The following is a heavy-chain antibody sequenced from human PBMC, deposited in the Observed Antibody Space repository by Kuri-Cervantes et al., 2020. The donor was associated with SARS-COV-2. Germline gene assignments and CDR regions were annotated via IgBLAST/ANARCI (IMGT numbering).Heavy chain of an antibody. Sequence: GESLKISCAASGFTFSSYAMSWVRQAPGKGLEWVSAISGSGGSTYYADSVKGRFTISRDNSKNTLFLQMRSLRAEDTAVYYCAKDLKKYSSSWYPSGWFDPWGQGSLVTVSS. V-gene: IGHV3-23*01. D-gene: IGHD6-13*01. CDR2: ISGSGGST. CDR1: GFTFSSYA. CDR3: AKDLKKYSSSWYPSGWFDP. J-gene: IGHJ5*02.